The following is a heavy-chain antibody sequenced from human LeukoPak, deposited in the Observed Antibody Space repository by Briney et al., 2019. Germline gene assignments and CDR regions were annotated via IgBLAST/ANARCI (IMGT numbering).Heavy chain of an antibody. CDR2: ISHDGSSK. CDR3: TSHDRSGYYYNF. CDR1: GFTFSNHG. J-gene: IGHJ4*02. D-gene: IGHD3-22*01. V-gene: IGHV3-30*14. Sequence: GRSLRLSCAASGFTFSNHGMHWVRQAPGKGLEWVAVISHDGSSKYYADSVKGRFTVSRDNPKNTLYLQMNSLRAEDTAVYYCTSHDRSGYYYNFWGQGALVTVSS.